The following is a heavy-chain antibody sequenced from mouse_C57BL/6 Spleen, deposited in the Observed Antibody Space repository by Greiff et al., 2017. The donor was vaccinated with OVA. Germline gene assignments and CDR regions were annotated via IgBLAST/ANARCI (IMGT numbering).Heavy chain of an antibody. CDR2: IYPSDSET. D-gene: IGHD1-1*01. CDR3: ARGYGSSYHFDY. J-gene: IGHJ2*01. CDR1: GYTFTSYW. Sequence: VQLQQPGAELVRPGSSVKLSCKASGYTFTSYWMDWVKQRPGQGLEWIGNIYPSDSETHYNQKFKDKATLTVDKSSSTAYMQLSSLTSEDSAVYYCARGYGSSYHFDYWGQGTTLTVSS. V-gene: IGHV1-61*01.